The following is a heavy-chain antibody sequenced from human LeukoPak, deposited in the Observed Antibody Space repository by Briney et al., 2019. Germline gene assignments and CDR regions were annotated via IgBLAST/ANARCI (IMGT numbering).Heavy chain of an antibody. D-gene: IGHD3-3*01. Sequence: GGSLRLSCAASGFTFSDYYMSSIRQAPGKGLEWVSYISSSGSTIYYADSVKGRFTISRDNAKNSLYPQMNSLRAEDTAVYYCARSTVPYDFWSGPRDNYYGMDVWGQGTTVTVSS. CDR3: ARSTVPYDFWSGPRDNYYGMDV. J-gene: IGHJ6*02. V-gene: IGHV3-11*01. CDR2: ISSSGSTI. CDR1: GFTFSDYY.